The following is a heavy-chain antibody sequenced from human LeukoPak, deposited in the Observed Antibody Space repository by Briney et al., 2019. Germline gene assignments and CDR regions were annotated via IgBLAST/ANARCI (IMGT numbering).Heavy chain of an antibody. V-gene: IGHV1-69*13. J-gene: IGHJ4*02. D-gene: IGHD6-13*01. CDR3: ASSWYDNYRDPFDY. Sequence: SVKVSCKASGGTFSSYTISWVRQAPGQGLEWMGGIIPIFGTTNYAQKFQGRVTLTADEFTTTAYMELTSLRSEDTAVYYCASSWYDNYRDPFDYWGQGTLVTVSS. CDR1: GGTFSSYT. CDR2: IIPIFGTT.